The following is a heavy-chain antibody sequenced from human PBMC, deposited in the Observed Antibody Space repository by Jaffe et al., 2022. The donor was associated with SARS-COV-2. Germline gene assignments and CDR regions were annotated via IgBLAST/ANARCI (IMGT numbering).Heavy chain of an antibody. CDR3: ARGVGWAQKMYYFDD. D-gene: IGHD1-26*01. J-gene: IGHJ4*02. CDR1: GGSISNYY. V-gene: IGHV4-59*01. Sequence: QVQLQESGPGLVKPSETLSLTCTVSGGSISNYYWSWIRQPPGKGLEWIGYIYYTGSTKYNPSLNNRVTVSVDTSRNHLSLRLSSVTAADTAVYYCARGVGWAQKMYYFDDWGQGTLVTVSS. CDR2: IYYTGST.